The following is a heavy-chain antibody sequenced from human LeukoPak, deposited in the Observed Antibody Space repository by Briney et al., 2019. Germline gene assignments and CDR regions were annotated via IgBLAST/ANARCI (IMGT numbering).Heavy chain of an antibody. V-gene: IGHV4-59*01. CDR2: IYYSGST. Sequence: SETLSLTCTVAGGSISSYYWSWIRQPPGKGLEWIGYIYYSGSTNYNPSLKSRVTISVDTSKNQFSLKLSSVTAADTAVYYCARGQWLVDYWGQGTLVTVSS. CDR3: ARGQWLVDY. J-gene: IGHJ4*02. D-gene: IGHD6-19*01. CDR1: GGSISSYY.